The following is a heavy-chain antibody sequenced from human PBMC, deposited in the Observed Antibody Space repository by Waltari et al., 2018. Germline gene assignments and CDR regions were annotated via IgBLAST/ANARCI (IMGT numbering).Heavy chain of an antibody. CDR2: IVPDGSRN. CDR1: GFTFSTNW. D-gene: IGHD6-19*01. Sequence: EVQLVESGGCLVQPGGSLRLSCAASGFTFSTNWMGWVRQAPGKGLEWVANIVPDGSRNNYVDSVKGRFTISRDNAKNSLSLQMNSLGVEDTAVYYCARGDSSGWLFDYWGQGTLVTVSS. V-gene: IGHV3-7*01. CDR3: ARGDSSGWLFDY. J-gene: IGHJ4*02.